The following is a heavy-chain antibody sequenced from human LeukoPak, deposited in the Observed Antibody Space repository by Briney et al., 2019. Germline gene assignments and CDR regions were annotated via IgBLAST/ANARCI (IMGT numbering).Heavy chain of an antibody. CDR2: ISSSGSTI. V-gene: IGHV3-11*01. CDR1: GFTFSDYY. CDR3: ARDARQQLVERFDY. Sequence: GGSLRLSCAASGFTFSDYYMSWIRQAPGKGLEWVSYISSSGSTIYYADSVKGRFTISKDNAKNSLYLQMNSLRAEDTAVYYCARDARQQLVERFDYWGQGTLVTVSS. D-gene: IGHD6-13*01. J-gene: IGHJ4*02.